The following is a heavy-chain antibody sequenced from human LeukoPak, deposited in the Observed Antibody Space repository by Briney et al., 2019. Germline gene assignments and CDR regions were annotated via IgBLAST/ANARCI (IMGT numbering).Heavy chain of an antibody. CDR2: ISHEGSYQ. D-gene: IGHD6-19*01. CDR1: GFSFGSCG. V-gene: IGHV3-30*03. J-gene: IGHJ4*02. Sequence: GGPLRLSCAASGFSFGSCGIHWVRQAPGKGLEWVAVISHEGSYQNYADSVKGRFTISRDNSKNRVFLQMNSLSAEDTGVYYCARTREQWQVLDYWGQGALVTVSS. CDR3: ARTREQWQVLDY.